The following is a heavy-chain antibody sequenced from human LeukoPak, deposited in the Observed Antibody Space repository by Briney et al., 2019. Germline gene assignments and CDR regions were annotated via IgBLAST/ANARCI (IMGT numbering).Heavy chain of an antibody. Sequence: GGSLRLSCAASEFTFSSYAMSWVRQAPGKGLEWVSVISGSGGSTYYADSVKGRFTISRDNSKNTLYLQMNSLRAEDTAVYYCARRRTSKYHLTYWGQGTLVTVSS. V-gene: IGHV3-23*01. CDR1: EFTFSSYA. D-gene: IGHD3-9*01. J-gene: IGHJ4*02. CDR2: ISGSGGST. CDR3: ARRRTSKYHLTY.